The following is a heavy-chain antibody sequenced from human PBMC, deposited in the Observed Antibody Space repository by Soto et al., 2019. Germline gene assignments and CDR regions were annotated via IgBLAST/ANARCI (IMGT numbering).Heavy chain of an antibody. D-gene: IGHD3-10*01. CDR3: AGAGRSYYFDY. CDR1: GFTVSSNY. V-gene: IGHV3-53*01. Sequence: GGSLRLSCAVSGFTVSSNYMSWVRQAPGKGLEWVSVIYSGGSTYYADSVKGRFTISRDNCENTLDLQMNSLRAEDTAVYYCAGAGRSYYFDYWGQETWVTVS. CDR2: IYSGGST. J-gene: IGHJ4*02.